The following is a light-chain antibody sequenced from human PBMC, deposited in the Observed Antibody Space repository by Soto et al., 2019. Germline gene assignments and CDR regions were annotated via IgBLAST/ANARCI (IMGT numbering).Light chain of an antibody. J-gene: IGLJ2*01. CDR3: ATCDDSLNGVV. CDR1: SFNVGGNT. CDR2: SNN. Sequence: QSVLTQPPSASGTPGQRVTISCSGSSFNVGGNTVNWYQQVTGTAPKFLINSNNQRPSGVPDRFSGSKSGTSASLAISGLQSEDEADYYCATCDDSLNGVVFGGGTKLTVL. V-gene: IGLV1-44*01.